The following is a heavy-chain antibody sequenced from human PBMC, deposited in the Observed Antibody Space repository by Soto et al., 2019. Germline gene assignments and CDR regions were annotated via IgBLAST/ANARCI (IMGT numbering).Heavy chain of an antibody. V-gene: IGHV1-8*01. CDR1: GYTFTSYD. J-gene: IGHJ6*02. Sequence: ASVKVSCKASGYTFTSYDINWVRQATGQGLEWMGWMNPNSGNTGYAQKFQGRVTMTRNTSISTAYMELSSLRSEDTAVYYCARDWYYYYGMDVWGQGTTVTVSS. D-gene: IGHD1-1*01. CDR2: MNPNSGNT. CDR3: ARDWYYYYGMDV.